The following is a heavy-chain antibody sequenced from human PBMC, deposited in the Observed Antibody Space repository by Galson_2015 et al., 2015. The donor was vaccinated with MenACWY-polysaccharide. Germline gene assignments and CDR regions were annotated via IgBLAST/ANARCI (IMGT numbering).Heavy chain of an antibody. V-gene: IGHV1-8*01. D-gene: IGHD3-10*01. CDR1: GYTFTYND. Sequence: SVKVSCKASGYTFTYNDINWVRQATGQRFEWMGLMNPRSGHTEYAQKFQGRVTMTSNTAISTAYMELTSLRSEDTAVYYCARGHYGAWGQGTLVIVSS. CDR3: ARGHYGA. J-gene: IGHJ5*02. CDR2: MNPRSGHT.